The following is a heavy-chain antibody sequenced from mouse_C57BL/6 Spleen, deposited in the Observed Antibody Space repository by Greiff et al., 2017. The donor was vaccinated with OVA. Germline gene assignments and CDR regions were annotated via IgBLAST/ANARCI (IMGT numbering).Heavy chain of an antibody. CDR1: GYSITSGYY. CDR3: AREANYYGVFDY. CDR2: ISYDGSN. V-gene: IGHV3-6*01. Sequence: EVKLMESGPGLVKPSQSLSLTCSVPGYSITSGYYWNWIRQFPGNKLEWMGYISYDGSNNYNPSLKNRISITRDTSKNQFFLKLNSVTTEDTATYYCAREANYYGVFDYWGQGTTLTVSS. D-gene: IGHD1-1*01. J-gene: IGHJ2*01.